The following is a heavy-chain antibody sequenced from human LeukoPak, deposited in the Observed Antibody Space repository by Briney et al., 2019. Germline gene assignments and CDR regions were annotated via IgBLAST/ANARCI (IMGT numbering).Heavy chain of an antibody. D-gene: IGHD3-16*02. CDR3: AKLMITFGGVIVPRGAFDI. Sequence: PGGSLRLSCAASGFTFSSYAMSWVRQAPGKGLEWVSAISGSGGSTYYADSVKGRFTISRDNSKNTLYLQMNSLRAEDTAVYYCAKLMITFGGVIVPRGAFDIWGQGTMVTVSS. V-gene: IGHV3-23*01. J-gene: IGHJ3*02. CDR1: GFTFSSYA. CDR2: ISGSGGST.